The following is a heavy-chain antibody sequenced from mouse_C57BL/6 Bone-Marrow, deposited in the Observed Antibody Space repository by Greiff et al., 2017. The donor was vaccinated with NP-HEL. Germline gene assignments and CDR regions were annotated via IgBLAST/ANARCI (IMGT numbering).Heavy chain of an antibody. J-gene: IGHJ4*01. CDR1: GFNIKDDY. CDR2: IDPENGDT. V-gene: IGHV14-4*01. CDR3: TIIPYYAMDY. Sequence: VQLQQSGAELVRPGASVKLSCTASGFNIKDDYMHWVKQRPEQGLEWIGWIDPENGDTEYASKFQGKATITADTSSNTAYLQLSSLTSEDTAFYYCTIIPYYAMDYWGQGTSVTVSS.